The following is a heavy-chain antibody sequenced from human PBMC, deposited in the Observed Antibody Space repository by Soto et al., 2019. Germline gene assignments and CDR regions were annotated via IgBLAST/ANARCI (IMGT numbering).Heavy chain of an antibody. J-gene: IGHJ4*02. D-gene: IGHD2-15*01. CDR3: ATHSLGTSSPPYFDN. CDR2: FVPLFGST. V-gene: IGHV1-69*01. CDR1: GGTFSGYA. Sequence: QVQLVQSGAEVKKPGSSVKVSCQASGGTFSGYALTWVRQAPGQGLEWMGEFVPLFGSTNYAQKFAGRITIIAAESTSTGYMELSTLRSEDTAVYYCATHSLGTSSPPYFDNWGQGTLVTASS.